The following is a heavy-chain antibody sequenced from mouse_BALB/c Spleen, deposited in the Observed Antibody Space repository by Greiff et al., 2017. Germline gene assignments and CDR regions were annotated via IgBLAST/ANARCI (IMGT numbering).Heavy chain of an antibody. CDR2: INPYNGDT. D-gene: IGHD1-1*01. V-gene: IGHV1-37*01. Sequence: DVKLVESGPELVKPGASVKISCKASGYSFTGYFMNWVKQSHGKSLEWIGRINPYNGDTFYNQKFKGKATLTVDKSSSTAHMELLSLTSEDSAVYYCGRDYGSSYDYFDYWGQGTTLTVSS. CDR3: GRDYGSSYDYFDY. CDR1: GYSFTGYF. J-gene: IGHJ2*01.